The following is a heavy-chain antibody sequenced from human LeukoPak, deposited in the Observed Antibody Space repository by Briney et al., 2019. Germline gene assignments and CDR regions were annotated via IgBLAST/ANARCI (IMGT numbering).Heavy chain of an antibody. CDR2: FDPEDGET. CDR1: GYTLTELS. CDR3: ATRIEYYGSGSYDAFDI. D-gene: IGHD3-10*01. V-gene: IGHV1-24*01. J-gene: IGHJ3*02. Sequence: ASVKVSCKVSGYTLTELSMHWVRQAPGKGLEWMGGFDPEDGETIYAQKFQGRVTMTEDTSTDTAYMELSGLRSEDTAVYYCATRIEYYGSGSYDAFDIWGQGTMVTVSS.